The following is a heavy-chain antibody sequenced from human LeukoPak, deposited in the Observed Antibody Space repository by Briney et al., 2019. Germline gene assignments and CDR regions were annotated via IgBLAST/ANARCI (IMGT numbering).Heavy chain of an antibody. CDR2: IYYSGST. J-gene: IGHJ5*02. V-gene: IGHV4-39*07. Sequence: SETLSLTYTASGGSISSSSYYWGWIRQPPGKGLEWIGSIYYSGSTYYNPSLKSRVTISVDTSKNQFSLKLSSVTAADTAVYYCARRGYYDNWFDPWGQGTLDTVSS. CDR3: ARRGYYDNWFDP. CDR1: GGSISSSSYY. D-gene: IGHD3-22*01.